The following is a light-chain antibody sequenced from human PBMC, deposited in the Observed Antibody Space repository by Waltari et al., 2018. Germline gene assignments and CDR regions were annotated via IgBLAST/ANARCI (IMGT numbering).Light chain of an antibody. CDR2: AAS. CDR1: QNINTY. CDR3: QQSYSTPRT. J-gene: IGKJ1*01. V-gene: IGKV1-39*01. Sequence: DFQMTQSPSSLSASVGDIVTITCRASQNINTYLNWYQQKPGKAPNLLIYAASTLQNGVPLRFSGSGSGTDFTLTISSLPPEDFATYYCQQSYSTPRTFGQGTRVEIK.